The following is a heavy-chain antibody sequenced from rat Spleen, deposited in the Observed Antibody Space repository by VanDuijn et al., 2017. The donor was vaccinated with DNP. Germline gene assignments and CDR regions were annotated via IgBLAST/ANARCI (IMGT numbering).Heavy chain of an antibody. Sequence: EVQLVESGGDLVQPGRSLKLSCVASGFTFNNYWMTWIRQVPGKGLEWVASITSSGGSTYYPDSVKGRFTISRDNAKNTLYLQMNSLRSEDTATYYCARSPYWYFDFWGPGTMVTVSS. V-gene: IGHV5-31*01. CDR3: ARSPYWYFDF. J-gene: IGHJ1*01. CDR1: GFTFNNYW. CDR2: ITSSGGST. D-gene: IGHD3-8*01.